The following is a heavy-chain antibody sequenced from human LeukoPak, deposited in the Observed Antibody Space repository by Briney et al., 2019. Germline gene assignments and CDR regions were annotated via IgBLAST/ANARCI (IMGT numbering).Heavy chain of an antibody. Sequence: PSETLSLTCTVSGGSISSYYWSWIRQPPGKGLEWIGYIYYSGSTNYNPSLKSRVTISVDTSKNQFSLKLSSVTAADTAVYYCARGLRWGITMVRARTYFDYWGQGTLVTVSS. CDR3: ARGLRWGITMVRARTYFDY. CDR2: IYYSGST. J-gene: IGHJ4*02. V-gene: IGHV4-59*12. D-gene: IGHD3-10*01. CDR1: GGSISSYY.